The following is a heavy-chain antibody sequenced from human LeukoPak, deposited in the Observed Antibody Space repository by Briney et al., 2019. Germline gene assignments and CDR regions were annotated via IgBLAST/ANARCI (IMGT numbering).Heavy chain of an antibody. J-gene: IGHJ4*02. CDR3: ATDCGRT. V-gene: IGHV3-7*01. Sequence: GGSLRLSCAVSGITLTNFWMTWVRQAPGKGLEWVANINRDGSEKYYVDSVRGRFSISRDNARNSLFLQMNSLRTEDTAVYYCATDCGRTWGQGTLVTVSS. D-gene: IGHD2-8*01. CDR1: GITLTNFW. CDR2: INRDGSEK.